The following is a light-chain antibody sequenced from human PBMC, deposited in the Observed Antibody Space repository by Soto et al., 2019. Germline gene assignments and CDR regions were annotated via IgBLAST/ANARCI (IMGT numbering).Light chain of an antibody. CDR1: ISNIGSNY. J-gene: IGLJ1*01. CDR3: AAWEDSLSGYV. CDR2: RND. V-gene: IGLV1-47*01. Sequence: QAVVTQPPSASGTPGQRVTISCSGSISNIGSNYVYWYQQLPGTAPKLLIYRNDQRPSGVPDRFSGSKSKSGTSASLAISGLRSEDEADYYCAAWEDSLSGYVFGTGTKLTVL.